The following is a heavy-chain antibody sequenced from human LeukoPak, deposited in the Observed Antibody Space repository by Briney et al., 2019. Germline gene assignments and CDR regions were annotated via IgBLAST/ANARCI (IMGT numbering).Heavy chain of an antibody. J-gene: IGHJ6*03. Sequence: SETLPLTCTVYSASFIAYNWHWFRQSPVKGLEWIGEINYSGSTKYNPSLNSRVTISIDTPKNQFSLKLSSVTAADTAVYYCAQWGNNMDVWGKGTTVTVSS. CDR2: INYSGST. CDR3: AQWGNNMDV. CDR1: SASFIAYN. V-gene: IGHV4-34*01. D-gene: IGHD3-16*01.